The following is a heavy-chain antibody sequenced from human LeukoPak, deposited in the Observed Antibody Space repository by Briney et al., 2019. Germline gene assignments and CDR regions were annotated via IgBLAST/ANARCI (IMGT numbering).Heavy chain of an antibody. CDR2: ISSTSAHI. V-gene: IGHV3-21*06. CDR3: AKCGAGGCLRSQGFET. CDR1: GFTFSSYS. D-gene: IGHD2-15*01. J-gene: IGHJ5*02. Sequence: GGSLRLSCAASGFTFSSYSMGWVRQAPGKGLEWVSSISSTSAHIYYAGSVEGRFTLSRDNAKTSMFLQMNSLRAEDTAVYFCAKCGAGGCLRSQGFETWGPGMLVTVSS.